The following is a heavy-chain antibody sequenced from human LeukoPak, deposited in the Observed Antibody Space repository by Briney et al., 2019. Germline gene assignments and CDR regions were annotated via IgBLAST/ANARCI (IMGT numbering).Heavy chain of an antibody. D-gene: IGHD3-22*01. CDR3: ARTYYYDSNGANDAFDI. CDR1: GYTFTGYY. Sequence: ASVKVSCKASGYTFTGYYMHWVRQAPGQGLEWMGWINPNSGGTNYAQKFQGWVTMTRDTSITTAYMELRRLRSDDTAVYYCARTYYYDSNGANDAFDIWGQGTMVTVSS. CDR2: INPNSGGT. J-gene: IGHJ3*02. V-gene: IGHV1-2*04.